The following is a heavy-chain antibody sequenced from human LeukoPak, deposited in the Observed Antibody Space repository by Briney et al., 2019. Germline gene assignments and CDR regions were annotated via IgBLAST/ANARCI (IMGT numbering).Heavy chain of an antibody. V-gene: IGHV3-11*01. CDR3: ARDGSGSRRENWFDP. J-gene: IGHJ5*02. CDR2: ISSSGSTI. D-gene: IGHD6-13*01. CDR1: GFTFSDYS. Sequence: PGGSLRLSCAASGFTFSDYSMSWIRQAPGKGLEWVSYISSSGSTIYYADSVKGRFTISRDNAENSLYLQINSLRAEDTAVYYCARDGSGSRRENWFDPWGQGTLVTVSS.